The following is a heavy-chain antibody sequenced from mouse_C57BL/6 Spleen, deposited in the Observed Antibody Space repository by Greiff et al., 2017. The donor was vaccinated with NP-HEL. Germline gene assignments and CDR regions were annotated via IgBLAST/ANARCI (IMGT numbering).Heavy chain of an antibody. CDR2: INPSNGGT. Sequence: QVQLQQPGTELVNPGASVKLSCKASGYTFTSYWMHWVKQRPGQGLEWIGNINPSNGGTNYNEKFKSKATLTVDKSSSTAYMQLSSLTSEDSAVYYCARPITTVVATRYFDVWGTGTTVTVSS. J-gene: IGHJ1*03. V-gene: IGHV1-53*01. D-gene: IGHD1-1*01. CDR1: GYTFTSYW. CDR3: ARPITTVVATRYFDV.